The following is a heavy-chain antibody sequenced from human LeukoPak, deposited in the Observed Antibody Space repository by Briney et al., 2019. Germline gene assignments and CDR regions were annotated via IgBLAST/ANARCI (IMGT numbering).Heavy chain of an antibody. D-gene: IGHD3-10*01. V-gene: IGHV3-66*01. J-gene: IGHJ4*02. CDR2: IYSGGST. Sequence: GGSLRLSCAASGFTVSSNYMSWVRQAPGKGLEWVSVIYSGGSTYYADSVKGRFTISRDNSKNTLYLQMNSLRAEDTAVYYCARGQKWFDFGYWGQGTLVTVSS. CDR3: ARGQKWFDFGY. CDR1: GFTVSSNY.